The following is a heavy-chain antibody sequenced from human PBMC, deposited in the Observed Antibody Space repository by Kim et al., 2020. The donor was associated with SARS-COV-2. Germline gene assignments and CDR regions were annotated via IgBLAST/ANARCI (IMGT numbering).Heavy chain of an antibody. CDR1: GGSISSGGYY. Sequence: SETLSLTCTVSGGSISSGGYYWSWIRQHPGKGLEWIGYIYYSGSTYYNPSLKSRVTISVDTSKNQFSLKLSSVTAADTAVYYCARLIAAADLIIDYWGQGTLVTVSS. CDR3: ARLIAAADLIIDY. J-gene: IGHJ4*02. CDR2: IYYSGST. V-gene: IGHV4-31*03. D-gene: IGHD6-13*01.